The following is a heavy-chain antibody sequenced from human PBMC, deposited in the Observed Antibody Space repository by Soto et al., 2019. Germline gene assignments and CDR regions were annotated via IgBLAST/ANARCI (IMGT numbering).Heavy chain of an antibody. Sequence: SETLSLTCTVSGGSVSSGSYYWSWIRQPPGKGLEWIGYIYYSGSTNYNPSLKSRVTISVDTSKNQFSLKLSSVTAADMAVYYCAKSNSGSSSWYLDYYYYGMDVWGQGTTVTVSS. CDR3: AKSNSGSSSWYLDYYYYGMDV. CDR1: GGSVSSGSYY. J-gene: IGHJ6*02. V-gene: IGHV4-61*01. D-gene: IGHD6-13*01. CDR2: IYYSGST.